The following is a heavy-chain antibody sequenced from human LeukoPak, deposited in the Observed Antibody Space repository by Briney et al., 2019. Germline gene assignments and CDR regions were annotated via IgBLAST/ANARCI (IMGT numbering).Heavy chain of an antibody. V-gene: IGHV3-33*01. CDR2: IWYDGSNK. J-gene: IGHJ3*02. CDR1: GFTFSSYG. CDR3: ARDWVVQSYDFWSGHTGGAFDI. D-gene: IGHD3-3*01. Sequence: QPGRSLRLSCAASGFTFSSYGMHWVRQAPGKGLEWVAVIWYDGSNKYYADPVKGRFTISRDNSKNTLYLQMNSLRAEDTAVYYCARDWVVQSYDFWSGHTGGAFDIWGQGTMVTVSS.